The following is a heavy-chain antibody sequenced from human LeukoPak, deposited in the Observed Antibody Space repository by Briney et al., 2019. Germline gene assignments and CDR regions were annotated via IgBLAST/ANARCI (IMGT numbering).Heavy chain of an antibody. Sequence: GSSVKVSCKASGGTFSSYAISWVRQAPGQGLEWMGSIIPIFGTANYAQKFQGRVTITTDESTSTAYMELSSLRSEDTAVYYCARGVVAVAGTWLVPWGQGTLVTASS. CDR2: IIPIFGTA. J-gene: IGHJ5*02. D-gene: IGHD6-19*01. V-gene: IGHV1-69*05. CDR3: ARGVVAVAGTWLVP. CDR1: GGTFSSYA.